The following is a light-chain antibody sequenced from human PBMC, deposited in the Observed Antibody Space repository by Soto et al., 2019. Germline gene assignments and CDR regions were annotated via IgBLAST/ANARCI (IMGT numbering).Light chain of an antibody. J-gene: IGKJ1*01. CDR3: QQYYSYPSWT. CDR1: QGISSY. Sequence: IQMTQSPSTLSASVGDRVTITCRASQGISSYLAWYQQKPGKAPKLLIYAASTLQSGVPSRFSGSGSGTDFTLTISCLQSEDFATYYCQQYYSYPSWTFGQGTK. CDR2: AAS. V-gene: IGKV1-8*01.